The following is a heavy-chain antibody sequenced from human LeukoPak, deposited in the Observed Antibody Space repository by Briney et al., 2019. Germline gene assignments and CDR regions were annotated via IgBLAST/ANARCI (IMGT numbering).Heavy chain of an antibody. CDR3: ARGKPEYSSSWYYFDY. CDR2: ISSSSSYT. Sequence: GGSLRLSCAASGFTFSDYYMSWIRQAPGKGLEWVSYISSSSSYTNYADSVKGRFTISRDNAKNSLYLQMNSLRAEDTAVYYCARGKPEYSSSWYYFDYWGQGPLVTVSS. CDR1: GFTFSDYY. D-gene: IGHD6-13*01. V-gene: IGHV3-11*06. J-gene: IGHJ4*02.